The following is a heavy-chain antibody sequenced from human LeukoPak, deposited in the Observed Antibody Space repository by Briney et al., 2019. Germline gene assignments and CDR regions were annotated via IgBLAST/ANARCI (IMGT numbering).Heavy chain of an antibody. CDR2: ISSSGSTI. J-gene: IGHJ3*02. CDR1: GFTFSDYY. CDR3: ARVGGYGGYDRNPVGAFDI. D-gene: IGHD5-12*01. V-gene: IGHV3-11*04. Sequence: PGGSLRLSCATSGFTFSDYYMSWIRQAPGKGLEWVSYISSSGSTIYYTDSVKGRFTISRDNTKNSLYLQMNSLRAEDTAVYYCARVGGYGGYDRNPVGAFDIWGQGTMVTVSS.